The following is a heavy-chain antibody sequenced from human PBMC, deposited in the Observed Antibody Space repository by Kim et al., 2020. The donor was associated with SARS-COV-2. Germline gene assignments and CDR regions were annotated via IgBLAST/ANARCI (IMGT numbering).Heavy chain of an antibody. Sequence: SETLSLTCAVYGGSFSGYYWSWIRQPPGKGLEWIGEINHSGSTNYNPSLKSRVTISVDTSKNQFSLKLSSVTAADTAVYYCARRNYYDSSGYDFSEFDYWGQGTLVTVSS. CDR2: INHSGST. CDR3: ARRNYYDSSGYDFSEFDY. J-gene: IGHJ4*02. V-gene: IGHV4-34*01. CDR1: GGSFSGYY. D-gene: IGHD3-22*01.